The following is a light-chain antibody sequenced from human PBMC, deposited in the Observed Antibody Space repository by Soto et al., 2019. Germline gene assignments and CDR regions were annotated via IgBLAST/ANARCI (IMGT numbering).Light chain of an antibody. CDR3: QQCATAPLT. CDR1: QSVTNNY. CDR2: DAS. J-gene: IGKJ1*01. Sequence: EIVLTQSPGTLSLSPGERATLSCRASQSVTNNYLAWYQQKPGQAPRLLIDDASHRATGIPDRFSGSGSGTDCTLTINRLEPEDFAVYYCQQCATAPLTFGQGTRVE. V-gene: IGKV3-20*01.